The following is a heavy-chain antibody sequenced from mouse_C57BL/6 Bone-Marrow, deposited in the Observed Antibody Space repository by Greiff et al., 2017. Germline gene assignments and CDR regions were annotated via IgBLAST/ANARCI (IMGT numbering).Heavy chain of an antibody. Sequence: VQLQQSGAELVRPGSSVKLSCKASGYTFTSYWMHWVKQRPIQGLEWIGNIDPSDSETHYNQKFKDKATMTVDKSSSTDYMQLSSLTSEDSAVYYCAAYSMDCWGQGTSVTVSS. CDR1: GYTFTSYW. V-gene: IGHV1-52*01. CDR2: IDPSDSET. J-gene: IGHJ4*01. CDR3: AAYSMDC.